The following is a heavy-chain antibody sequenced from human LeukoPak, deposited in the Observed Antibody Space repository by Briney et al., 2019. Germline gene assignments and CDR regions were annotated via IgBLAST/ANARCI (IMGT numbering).Heavy chain of an antibody. CDR3: AKSAYSSGWSPSDY. D-gene: IGHD6-19*01. V-gene: IGHV3-23*01. Sequence: GGSLILSCAASGFTFSSYAVSWCRQAPGKGLEWFSSIIGSGGSTYYADSVKGRFTISRDNSKNTLYLQMNSLRAEDTAVYYCAKSAYSSGWSPSDYWGQGTLVTVSS. J-gene: IGHJ4*02. CDR2: IIGSGGST. CDR1: GFTFSSYA.